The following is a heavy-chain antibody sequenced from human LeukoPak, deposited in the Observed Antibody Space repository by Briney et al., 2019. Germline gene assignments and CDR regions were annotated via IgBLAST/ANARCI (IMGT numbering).Heavy chain of an antibody. CDR2: SYSGGSS. J-gene: IGHJ2*01. CDR3: AREEHYRRYFAL. CDR1: GFTVSTNY. Sequence: PGGSLRPSCAASGFTVSTNYMSWVRQAPGKGLEWVSVSYSGGSSYYADSVKGRFTISRDNSKNTLYLQMNSLRAEDTAVYFCAREEHYRRYFALWGRGTLVTVSS. V-gene: IGHV3-53*01. D-gene: IGHD3-16*02.